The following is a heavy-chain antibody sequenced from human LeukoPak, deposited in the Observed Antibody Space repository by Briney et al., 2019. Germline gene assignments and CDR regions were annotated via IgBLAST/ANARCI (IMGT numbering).Heavy chain of an antibody. CDR1: GFTFDDYA. J-gene: IGHJ6*03. Sequence: GGSLRLSCAASGFTFDDYAMHWVRQAPGKGLEWVSLISGDGGSTYYADSVKGRFTISRDNSKNSLYPQMNSLRTEDTALYYCANSLRPSYYMDVWGKGTTVTVSS. CDR3: ANSLRPSYYMDV. CDR2: ISGDGGST. V-gene: IGHV3-43*02.